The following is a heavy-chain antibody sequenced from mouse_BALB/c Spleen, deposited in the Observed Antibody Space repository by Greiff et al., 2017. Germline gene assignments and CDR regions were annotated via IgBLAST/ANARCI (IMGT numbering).Heavy chain of an antibody. CDR2: INPYNGAT. V-gene: IGHV1-31*01. CDR3: AREGDQPRPLAY. J-gene: IGHJ3*01. D-gene: IGHD1-2*01. Sequence: VQLQQSGPELVKPGASVKISCKASGYSFTGYYMHWVKQSHGKSLEWIGRINPYNGATSYNQNFKDKASLTVDKSSSTAYMELHSLTSEDSAVYYGAREGDQPRPLAYWGQGTLVTVSA. CDR1: GYSFTGYY.